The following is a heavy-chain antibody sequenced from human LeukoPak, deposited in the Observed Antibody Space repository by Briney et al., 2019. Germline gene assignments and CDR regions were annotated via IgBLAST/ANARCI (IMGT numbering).Heavy chain of an antibody. CDR1: AGSISSGSYY. CDR3: ARGVDTAPTPNGFDP. D-gene: IGHD5-18*01. Sequence: NPSGTLSLTCTVSAGSISSGSYYWSWILHPAGKGLEWIGRIYTSGSTNYNPSLKSRVTISVDTSKNQFSLKLSSVTAADTAVYYCARGVDTAPTPNGFDPWGQGTLVTVSS. CDR2: IYTSGST. V-gene: IGHV4-61*02. J-gene: IGHJ5*02.